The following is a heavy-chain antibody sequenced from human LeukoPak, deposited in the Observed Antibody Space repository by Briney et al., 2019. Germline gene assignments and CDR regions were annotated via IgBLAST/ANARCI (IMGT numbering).Heavy chain of an antibody. J-gene: IGHJ5*02. CDR1: GFTFSNFA. V-gene: IGHV3-23*01. CDR2: ITGYGAT. D-gene: IGHD6-13*01. Sequence: GGSLRLSCAASGFTFSNFAMMWVRQAPGTGLQWVSTITGYGATFYADSVRGRFTIFRDTSMNTLFLQMNSLGAVDTAVYYCAKGAAAGKVDWFDPWGQGTLVTVSS. CDR3: AKGAAAGKVDWFDP.